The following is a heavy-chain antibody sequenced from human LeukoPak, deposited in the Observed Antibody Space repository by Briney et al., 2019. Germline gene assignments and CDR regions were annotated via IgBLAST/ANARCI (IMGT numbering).Heavy chain of an antibody. J-gene: IGHJ3*02. CDR2: INNDGGIT. V-gene: IGHV3-74*01. CDR3: ARGWNTTPRSGFDI. D-gene: IGHD1/OR15-1a*01. CDR1: EFTISRYW. Sequence: PGGSLRLSCAASEFTISRYWMHWVRQAPGKELVWVSNINNDGGITTYADSVKGRFTISRDNVKNTLFLQMNSLGAEDTALYYCARGWNTTPRSGFDIWGLGTMVTVSS.